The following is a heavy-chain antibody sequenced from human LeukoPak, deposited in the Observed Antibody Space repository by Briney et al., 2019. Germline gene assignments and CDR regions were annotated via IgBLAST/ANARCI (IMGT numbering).Heavy chain of an antibody. J-gene: IGHJ4*02. CDR1: GGSFSSYY. D-gene: IGHD6-19*01. CDR2: IYYSGST. Sequence: PSETLSLTCAVYGGSFSSYYWGWIRQPPGKGLEWIGYIYYSGSTNYNPSLKSRVTISVDTSKNQFSLKLSSVTAADTAVYYCARRWSSGWSDYWGQGALVTVSS. CDR3: ARRWSSGWSDY. V-gene: IGHV4-59*08.